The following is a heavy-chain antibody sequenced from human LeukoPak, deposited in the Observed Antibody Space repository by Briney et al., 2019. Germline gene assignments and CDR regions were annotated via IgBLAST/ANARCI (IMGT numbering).Heavy chain of an antibody. CDR1: GGTFSSYA. CDR2: IIPIFGTA. D-gene: IGHD6-25*01. V-gene: IGHV1-69*06. Sequence: GASVKVSCKASGGTFSSYAISWVRQAPGQGLEWMGGIIPIFGTANYAQKFQGRVTITADKSTSTAYMELNSLRSDDTAIYFCARVGSAAATADYWGQGTLVTVSS. CDR3: ARVGSAAATADY. J-gene: IGHJ4*02.